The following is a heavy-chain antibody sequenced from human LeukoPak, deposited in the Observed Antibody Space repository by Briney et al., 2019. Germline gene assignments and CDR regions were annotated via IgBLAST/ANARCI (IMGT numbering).Heavy chain of an antibody. CDR1: GGSISSYY. CDR2: IYYSGST. CDR3: ARRRYQLLWVFDY. V-gene: IGHV4-59*08. Sequence: PSETLSLTCTVSGGSISSYYWSWIRQPPGKGLEWIGYIYYSGSTNYNPSLKSRVTISVDTSMNQFSLKLSSVTAADTAVYYCARRRYQLLWVFDYWGQGTLVTVSS. J-gene: IGHJ4*02. D-gene: IGHD2-2*01.